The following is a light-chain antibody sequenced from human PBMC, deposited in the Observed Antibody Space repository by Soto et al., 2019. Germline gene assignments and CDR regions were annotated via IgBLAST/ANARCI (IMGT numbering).Light chain of an antibody. CDR1: QSISSW. CDR2: DAS. CDR3: QPYNNWPLT. Sequence: DMQMTQCRSTMYGSIGDRGTITCVASQSISSWLAWYQQRPGQAPKVLIWDASSLQRGVPPRFSGSGYGTEFPLTINSLQSEDFAVYYCQPYNNWPLTFGAGTKVDI. V-gene: IGKV1-5*01. J-gene: IGKJ4*01.